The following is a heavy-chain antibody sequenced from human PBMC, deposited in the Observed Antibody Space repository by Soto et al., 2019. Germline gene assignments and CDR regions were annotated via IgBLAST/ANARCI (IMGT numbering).Heavy chain of an antibody. J-gene: IGHJ4*02. CDR1: GFSFAGYA. D-gene: IGHD3-9*01. CDR2: ISGGGGST. CDR3: AKTQTFNGYYNTFDY. Sequence: GGSLRLSCAASGFSFAGYALTWVRQAPGKGLEWVAAISGGGGSTYYADSVKGRFTISRDNSMHTVFLQMNSLRTGDTALYFCAKTQTFNGYYNTFDYWGQGTRVTAPQ. V-gene: IGHV3-23*01.